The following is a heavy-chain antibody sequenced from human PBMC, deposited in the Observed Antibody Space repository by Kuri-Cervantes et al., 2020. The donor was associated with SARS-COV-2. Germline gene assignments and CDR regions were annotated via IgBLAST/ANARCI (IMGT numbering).Heavy chain of an antibody. CDR2: ISSSSSYI. V-gene: IGHV3-21*04. CDR3: AKVGIAAVTMAY. D-gene: IGHD6-13*01. J-gene: IGHJ4*02. CDR1: GFTFSSYS. Sequence: GESLKISCAASGFTFSSYSMNWVRQAPGKGLEWVSSISSSSSYIYYADSVKGRFTISRDNSKNILYLQMNSLGAEDTAVHYCAKVGIAAVTMAYWGQGSLVTVSS.